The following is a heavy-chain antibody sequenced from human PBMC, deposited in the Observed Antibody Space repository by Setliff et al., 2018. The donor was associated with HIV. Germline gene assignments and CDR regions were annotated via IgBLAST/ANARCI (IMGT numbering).Heavy chain of an antibody. CDR1: GYTFTSYG. Sequence: ASVKVSCKASGYTFTSYGMSWVRQAPGQGLEWMGWIIPAFGTANYAQKLQGRVTMTTDTSTSTAYMELRSLRSDDTAVYYCANARRGGGPDYYYYGMDVWGQGTTVTVSS. CDR3: ANARRGGGPDYYYYGMDV. D-gene: IGHD2-15*01. CDR2: IIPAFGTA. J-gene: IGHJ6*02. V-gene: IGHV1-18*01.